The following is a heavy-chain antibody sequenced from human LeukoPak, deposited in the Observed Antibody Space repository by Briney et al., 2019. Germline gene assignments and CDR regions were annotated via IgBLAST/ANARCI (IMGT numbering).Heavy chain of an antibody. CDR3: ARALGRVDSSGYYYASLAFDI. CDR2: ISAYNGNT. D-gene: IGHD3-22*01. CDR1: GYTFTSYG. J-gene: IGHJ3*02. Sequence: ASVKVSCKASGYTFTSYGISWVRQAPGQGLEWMGWISAYNGNTNYAQKLQGRVTTTTDTSTSTAYMELRSLRSEDTAVYYCARALGRVDSSGYYYASLAFDIWGQGTMVTVSS. V-gene: IGHV1-18*01.